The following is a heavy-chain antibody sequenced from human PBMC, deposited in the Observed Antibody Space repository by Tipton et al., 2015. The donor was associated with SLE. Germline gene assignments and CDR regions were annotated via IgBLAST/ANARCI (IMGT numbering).Heavy chain of an antibody. D-gene: IGHD2-15*01. CDR2: INPNSGGT. CDR3: ATRDCSGGSCYYYYGLDV. Sequence: QLVQSGAEVKKPGASVKVSCKASGYTFTGYYMHWVRQAPGQGLEWMGRINPNSGGTNYAQKFQGRVTMTRDTSISTAYMELTRLRSDDTAVYYCATRDCSGGSCYYYYGLDVWGQGTTVTVSS. CDR1: GYTFTGYY. V-gene: IGHV1-2*06. J-gene: IGHJ6*02.